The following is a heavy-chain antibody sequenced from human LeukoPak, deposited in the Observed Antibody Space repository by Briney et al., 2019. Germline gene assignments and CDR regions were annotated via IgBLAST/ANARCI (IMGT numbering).Heavy chain of an antibody. Sequence: NPSGTLPLPCPVPGGPIIGYYWSWFGRPPGKGRDGMGVIYYSGSTNYNPSLKSRVTISVDTSKNQFSLKLSSVTAADTAVYYCARVPRHTAMAILYFDYWGQGTLVTVSS. CDR1: GGPIIGYY. CDR2: IYYSGST. D-gene: IGHD5-18*01. J-gene: IGHJ4*02. CDR3: ARVPRHTAMAILYFDY. V-gene: IGHV4-59*13.